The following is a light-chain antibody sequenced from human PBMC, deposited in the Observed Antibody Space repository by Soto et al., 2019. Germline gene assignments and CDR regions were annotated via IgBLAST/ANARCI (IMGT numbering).Light chain of an antibody. Sequence: LTQPASVSGSPGQSITMSCTGSSSDAGAYKYVSWYQQYPTKAPQLIMYDVNHRPSGVSNRFSGSKSGNTASLTISGLQVEDEAVYYCISFTSSNTYVFGSGTEVTVL. CDR2: DVN. J-gene: IGLJ1*01. V-gene: IGLV2-14*03. CDR1: SSDAGAYKY. CDR3: ISFTSSNTYV.